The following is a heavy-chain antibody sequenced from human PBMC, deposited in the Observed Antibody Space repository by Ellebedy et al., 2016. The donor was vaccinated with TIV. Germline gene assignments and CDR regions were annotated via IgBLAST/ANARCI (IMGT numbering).Heavy chain of an antibody. Sequence: SVKVSCXASGYTFTSYGISWVRQAPGQGLEWMGGIIPIFGTANYAQKFQGRVTITADESTSTAYMELSSLRSEDTAVYYCASTYGYCSSTSCYTGPSYFQHWGQGTLVTVSS. CDR2: IIPIFGTA. V-gene: IGHV1-69*13. CDR1: GYTFTSYG. D-gene: IGHD2-2*02. CDR3: ASTYGYCSSTSCYTGPSYFQH. J-gene: IGHJ1*01.